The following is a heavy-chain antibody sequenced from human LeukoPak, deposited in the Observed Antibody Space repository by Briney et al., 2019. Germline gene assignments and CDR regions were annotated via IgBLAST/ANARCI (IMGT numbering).Heavy chain of an antibody. J-gene: IGHJ3*02. CDR2: ISSSSSYI. Sequence: GGSLRLSCAASGITFNTYTMNWVRQAPGKGLEWVSSISSSSSYIYYADSVKGRFTISRDNAKNSLYLQMNSLRAEDTAVYYCARGRSGWWHAFDIWGQGTMVTVSS. D-gene: IGHD6-19*01. CDR3: ARGRSGWWHAFDI. V-gene: IGHV3-21*01. CDR1: GITFNTYT.